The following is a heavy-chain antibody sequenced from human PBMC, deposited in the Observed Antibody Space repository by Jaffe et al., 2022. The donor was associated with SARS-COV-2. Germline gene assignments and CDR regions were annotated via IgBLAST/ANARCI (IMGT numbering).Heavy chain of an antibody. D-gene: IGHD3-3*01. J-gene: IGHJ4*02. CDR3: ARGFHYDFWTSDYSRPARGGDFHTAYFDL. Sequence: QMQVQESGPGLVNPFQTLSLTCSVSGGSISAADHYWSWIRQPPGKGLEWIGYISYRGSPSYSPSLTSRVAMSLDTSKNQFSLTLTSVTAADTAVYYCARGFHYDFWTSDYSRPARGGDFHTAYFDLWGQGTPVTVSS. CDR1: GGSISAADHY. CDR2: ISYRGSP. V-gene: IGHV4-31*02.